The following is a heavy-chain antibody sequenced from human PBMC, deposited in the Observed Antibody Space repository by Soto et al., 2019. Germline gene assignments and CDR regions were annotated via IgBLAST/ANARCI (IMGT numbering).Heavy chain of an antibody. CDR2: ILVGSGNA. D-gene: IGHD2-15*01. J-gene: IGHJ3*01. CDR3: AADLSCSGGSCYSSSTFDV. Sequence: GASVKVSCKASGFTFTSSAMQWVRQARGQRLEWIGWILVGSGNANYAQKFQERLSITRDMSTSTAYMELSNLRCEDAAVYFCAADLSCSGGSCYSSSTFDVWGQGTMVTVSS. CDR1: GFTFTSSA. V-gene: IGHV1-58*02.